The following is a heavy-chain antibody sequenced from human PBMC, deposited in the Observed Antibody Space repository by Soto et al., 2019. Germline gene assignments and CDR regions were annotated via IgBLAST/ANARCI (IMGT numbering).Heavy chain of an antibody. D-gene: IGHD2-21*02. CDR3: ASEFGDHLKLFDY. CDR1: GFTFSAYW. V-gene: IGHV3-7*01. CDR2: IRKDGREQ. Sequence: PGGSLRLSCAASGFTFSAYWMSWVRQAPGKGLEWVANIRKDGREQNYVDSVKGRFTVSRDKSKNSLYLQMNGLRAEDTAVYYCASEFGDHLKLFDYWGQGTLVTVTS. J-gene: IGHJ4*02.